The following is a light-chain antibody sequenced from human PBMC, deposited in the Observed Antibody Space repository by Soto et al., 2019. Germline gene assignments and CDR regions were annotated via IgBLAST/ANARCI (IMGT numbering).Light chain of an antibody. CDR3: QQSGDTPPWT. V-gene: IGKV1-39*01. Sequence: NHMTHSPSSLSSSVGDRVTITCRASQSISKYLNWYQLKPGKVPTLLIYEASSLQSGVPSRFSGSGSGTDFTLTISSLQPEHFATYYCQQSGDTPPWTFGQGTKVDIK. J-gene: IGKJ1*01. CDR2: EAS. CDR1: QSISKY.